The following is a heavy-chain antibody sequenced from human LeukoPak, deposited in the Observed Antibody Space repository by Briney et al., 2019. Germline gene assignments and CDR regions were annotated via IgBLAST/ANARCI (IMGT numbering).Heavy chain of an antibody. CDR2: IKSKTDGCTT. V-gene: IGHV3-15*01. CDR3: TTDGVAATLYPPDY. J-gene: IGHJ4*02. CDR1: GFTFSNAW. Sequence: GGSLRLSCAASGFTFSNAWMSWVRQAPGKGREWVGRIKSKTDGCTTDYAAPVKDRFTISRDDSKNTLYLQMNSLKTEDTAVYYCTTDGVAATLYPPDYWGQGTLVTVSS. D-gene: IGHD2-15*01.